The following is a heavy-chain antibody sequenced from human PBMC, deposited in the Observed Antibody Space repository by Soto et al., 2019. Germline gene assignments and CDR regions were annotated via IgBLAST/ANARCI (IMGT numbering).Heavy chain of an antibody. J-gene: IGHJ4*02. D-gene: IGHD3-3*01. CDR1: GFTFSSYW. CDR3: ARVLVFGVVITFDY. Sequence: EVQLVESGGGLVQPGGSLRLSCAASGFTFSSYWMSWVRQAPGKGLEWVANIKQDGSEKYYVDSVKGRFTISRDNAKNSLYLQMNSLRAEDTVVYYCARVLVFGVVITFDYWGQGTLVTVSS. V-gene: IGHV3-7*01. CDR2: IKQDGSEK.